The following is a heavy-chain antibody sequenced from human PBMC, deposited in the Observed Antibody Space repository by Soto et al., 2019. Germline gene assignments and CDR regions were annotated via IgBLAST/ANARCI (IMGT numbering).Heavy chain of an antibody. CDR3: ARDPLREPNWAYYFDY. Sequence: SQTLSLTCAISGDSVSSNSAAWNWIRQSPSRGLEWLGRTYYRSKWYNDYAVSVKSRITINPDTSKNQFSLQLNSVTPEDTAVYYCARDPLREPNWAYYFDYWGQGTLVTVSS. CDR2: TYYRSKWYN. J-gene: IGHJ4*02. V-gene: IGHV6-1*01. D-gene: IGHD7-27*01. CDR1: GDSVSSNSAA.